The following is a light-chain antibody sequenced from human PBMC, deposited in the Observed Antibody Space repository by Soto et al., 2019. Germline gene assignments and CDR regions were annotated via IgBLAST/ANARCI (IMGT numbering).Light chain of an antibody. J-gene: IGKJ1*01. V-gene: IGKV3-15*01. CDR2: DAS. CDR3: QQYTDWPRT. Sequence: TVMTQSPPTLPLSPGERAMVSCGASQSICTYLAWYQQKRGQSPRLLIYDASTRATGIPARFSGSGSGTEFTLTINSLQSDDFAIYYCQQYTDWPRTFGQGTKV. CDR1: QSICTY.